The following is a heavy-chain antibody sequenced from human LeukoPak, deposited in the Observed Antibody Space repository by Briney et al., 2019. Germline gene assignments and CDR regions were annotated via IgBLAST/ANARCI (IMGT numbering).Heavy chain of an antibody. Sequence: GRSLRLSCAASGFTFSSYSMNWVRQAPGKGLEWVSSISSSSSYIYYADSVKGRFTISRDNAKNSLYLQMNSLRAEDTAVYYCARVTRNDYYFDYWGQGTLVTVSS. CDR2: ISSSSSYI. CDR1: GFTFSSYS. J-gene: IGHJ4*02. V-gene: IGHV3-21*01. D-gene: IGHD1-1*01. CDR3: ARVTRNDYYFDY.